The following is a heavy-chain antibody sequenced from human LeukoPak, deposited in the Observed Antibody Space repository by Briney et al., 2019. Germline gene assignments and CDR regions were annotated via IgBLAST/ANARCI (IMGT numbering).Heavy chain of an antibody. V-gene: IGHV1-69*04. J-gene: IGHJ4*02. CDR1: GGTFSSYA. Sequence: GSSVKVSCKASGGTFSSYAISWVRQAPGQGLEWMGRIIPILGIANYAQKLQGRVTITADKSTSTAYMELSSLRSEDTAVYYCARDSTGDYDSSGYHQPKNFCDYWGQGTLVTVSS. CDR2: IIPILGIA. CDR3: ARDSTGDYDSSGYHQPKNFCDY. D-gene: IGHD3-22*01.